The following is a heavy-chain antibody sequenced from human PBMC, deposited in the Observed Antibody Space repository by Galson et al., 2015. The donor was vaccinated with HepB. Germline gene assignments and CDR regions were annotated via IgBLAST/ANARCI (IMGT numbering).Heavy chain of an antibody. CDR1: GGSFSGYY. V-gene: IGHV4-34*01. J-gene: IGHJ5*02. CDR3: ARGSILTGYYISSWFDP. Sequence: SETLSLTCVVYGGSFSGYYWTWIRQPPGKGLEWIGEINHSGSTKYHPSLKSRVTTSVDTSKNQFSLKLSSVTAADTAVYYCARGSILTGYYISSWFDPWGQGTLVTVSS. CDR2: INHSGST. D-gene: IGHD3-9*01.